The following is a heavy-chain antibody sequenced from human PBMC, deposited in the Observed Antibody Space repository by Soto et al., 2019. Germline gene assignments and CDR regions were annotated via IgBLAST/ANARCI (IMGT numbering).Heavy chain of an antibody. V-gene: IGHV3-23*01. Sequence: EVQLLESGGGLVQPGGSLRLSCAASGFTFSNYAMSWVRQAPEKGLEWVSVISGSGGSTYYADSVKGRFTIFRDNSKNTVYLQMNSLRAEDTAVYYCAKVFSAMVTNAFDIWGQGTMVTVSS. D-gene: IGHD5-18*01. CDR1: GFTFSNYA. CDR2: ISGSGGST. CDR3: AKVFSAMVTNAFDI. J-gene: IGHJ3*02.